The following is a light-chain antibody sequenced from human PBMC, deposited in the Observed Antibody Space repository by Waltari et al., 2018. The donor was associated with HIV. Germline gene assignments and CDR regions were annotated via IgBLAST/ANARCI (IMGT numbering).Light chain of an antibody. V-gene: IGKV1-5*03. CDR1: QSIGVW. CDR3: QEYTTYLGT. CDR2: KAS. Sequence: DVQMTQSPSTLSASVGDTCTIPCRASQSIGVWLAWYQQKPGKAPKFLISKASSLESGVPARFSGSGAATEFTLTISSLQPDDFATYFCQEYTTYLGTFGQGTKVEIK. J-gene: IGKJ1*01.